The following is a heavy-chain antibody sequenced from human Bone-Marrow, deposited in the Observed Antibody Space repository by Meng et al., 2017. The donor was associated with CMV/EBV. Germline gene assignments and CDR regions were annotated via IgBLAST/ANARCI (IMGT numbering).Heavy chain of an antibody. J-gene: IGHJ6*02. CDR2: ISAYNGNT. CDR3: ARDIAVAGLYYYYYGRDV. V-gene: IGHV1-18*01. Sequence: ASVKVSCKASGYTFTSYGISWVRQAPGQGLEWMGWISAYNGNTNYAQKLQGRVTMTTDTSTSTAYMELRSLRSDDTAVYYCARDIAVAGLYYYYYGRDVWGQGNTVTVTS. CDR1: GYTFTSYG. D-gene: IGHD6-19*01.